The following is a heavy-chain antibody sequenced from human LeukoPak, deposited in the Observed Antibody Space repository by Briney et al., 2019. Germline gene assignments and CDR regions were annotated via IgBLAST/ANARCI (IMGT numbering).Heavy chain of an antibody. CDR1: GGTFSSYA. V-gene: IGHV1-69*04. CDR2: IILILGIA. Sequence: SVKVSCKASGGTFSSYAISWVRQAPGQGLEWMGRIILILGIANYPQKFQGRVTITADKSTSTAYMELSSLRAEDTAVYYCARYNGEFPYYYYGMDVWGQGTTVTVSS. CDR3: ARYNGEFPYYYYGMDV. D-gene: IGHD3-10*01. J-gene: IGHJ6*02.